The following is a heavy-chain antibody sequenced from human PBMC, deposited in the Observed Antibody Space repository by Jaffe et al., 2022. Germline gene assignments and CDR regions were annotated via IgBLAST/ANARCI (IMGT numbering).Heavy chain of an antibody. CDR3: ARSAGYSSGWTFDY. CDR1: GGSIRSGSYY. V-gene: IGHV4-61*02. CDR2: IYTSGRT. D-gene: IGHD6-19*01. J-gene: IGHJ4*02. Sequence: QVQLQESGPGLVKPSQTLSLTCTVSGGSIRSGSYYWSWIRQPAGKGLEWIGHIYTSGRTNYNPSLRSRVTMSVDTSKNQFSLRLSSVTAADTAVYYCARSAGYSSGWTFDYWGQGTLVTVSS.